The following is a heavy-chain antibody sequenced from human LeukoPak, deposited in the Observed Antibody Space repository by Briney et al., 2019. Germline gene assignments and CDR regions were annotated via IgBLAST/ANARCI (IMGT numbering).Heavy chain of an antibody. CDR2: INPSGGST. D-gene: IGHD3-3*01. CDR3: ASRNYDFWSAPRGYYYYCMDV. J-gene: IGHJ6*03. Sequence: ASVKVSCKASGYTFTSYYMHWVRQAPGQGLEWMGIINPSGGSTSYAQKFQGRVTMTRDTSTSTVYMELSSLRSEDTAVYYCASRNYDFWSAPRGYYYYCMDVWGKGTTVTVPS. V-gene: IGHV1-46*01. CDR1: GYTFTSYY.